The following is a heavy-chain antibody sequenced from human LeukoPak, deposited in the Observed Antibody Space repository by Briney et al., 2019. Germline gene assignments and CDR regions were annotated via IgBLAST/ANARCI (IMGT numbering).Heavy chain of an antibody. CDR2: ISGSGGST. Sequence: GGSLRLSCAASGFTFSSYAMHWVRQAPGKGLEWVSAISGSGGSTYYADSVKGRFTISRDDSKNTLYLQMNSLRAEDTAVYYCANSGYSAYYYYGMDVWGQGTTVTVSS. D-gene: IGHD3-22*01. CDR3: ANSGYSAYYYYGMDV. J-gene: IGHJ6*02. CDR1: GFTFSSYA. V-gene: IGHV3-23*01.